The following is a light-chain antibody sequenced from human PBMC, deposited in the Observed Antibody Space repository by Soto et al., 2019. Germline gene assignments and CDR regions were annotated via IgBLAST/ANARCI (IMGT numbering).Light chain of an antibody. Sequence: QSALTQPRSVSGSPEQSVTISCTGTSSDVGGYNYVSWYQQHPGQAPKLMIYDVTKRPSGVPDRFSGSKSGNTASLSISGLQAEDEADYYCCSYGGGYTPLLFGGGTKLTVL. CDR2: DVT. J-gene: IGLJ2*01. CDR1: SSDVGGYNY. V-gene: IGLV2-11*01. CDR3: CSYGGGYTPLL.